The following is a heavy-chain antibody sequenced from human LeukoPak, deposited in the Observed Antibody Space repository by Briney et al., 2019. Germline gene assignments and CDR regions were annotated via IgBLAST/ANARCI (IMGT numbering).Heavy chain of an antibody. D-gene: IGHD4-4*01. J-gene: IGHJ4*02. Sequence: GGSLRLSCAASGFTFSSYWMHWVRQAPGKGLEWVSSISSSSSYIYYADSVKGRFTVSRDNAKNSLYLEMNSLRVEDTAVYYCARESHSNYAPLDYWGQGTLVTVSS. CDR3: ARESHSNYAPLDY. CDR2: ISSSSSYI. CDR1: GFTFSSYW. V-gene: IGHV3-21*01.